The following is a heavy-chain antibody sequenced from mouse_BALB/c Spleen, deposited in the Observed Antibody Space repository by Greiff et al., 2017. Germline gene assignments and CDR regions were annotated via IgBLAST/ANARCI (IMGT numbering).Heavy chain of an antibody. CDR2: ISSGGGNT. J-gene: IGHJ4*01. Sequence: DVMVVESGGGLVKPGGSLKLSCAASGFTFSSYTMSWVRQTPEKRLEWVATISSGGGNTYYPDSVKGRFTISRDNAKNNLYLQMSSLRSEDTALYYCARGRDAMDYWGQGTSVTVSS. CDR1: GFTFSSYT. CDR3: ARGRDAMDY. V-gene: IGHV5-9*03.